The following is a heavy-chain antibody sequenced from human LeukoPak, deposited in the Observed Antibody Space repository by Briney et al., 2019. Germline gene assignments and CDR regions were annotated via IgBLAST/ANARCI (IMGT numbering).Heavy chain of an antibody. CDR3: ARLISIAAAGMDV. V-gene: IGHV5-51*01. Sequence: ESLKISCKGSGYSFTSYWVGWVRQMPGKGLEWMGIIYPGDSDTRYSPSFQGQVTISADKSISTAYLQWSSLKASDTAMYYCARLISIAAAGMDVWGQGTTITVSS. CDR2: IYPGDSDT. CDR1: GYSFTSYW. D-gene: IGHD6-13*01. J-gene: IGHJ6*02.